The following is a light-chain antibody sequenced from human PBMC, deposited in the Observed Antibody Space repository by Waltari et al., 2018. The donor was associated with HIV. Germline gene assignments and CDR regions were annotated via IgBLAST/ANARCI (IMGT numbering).Light chain of an antibody. CDR1: QSISTW. CDR3: QQYNRPWT. J-gene: IGKJ1*01. V-gene: IGKV1-5*03. CDR2: KAS. Sequence: DIQMTQSPSTLSASVGDRVTITCRARQSISTWLAWYQQKPGKAPKLLIYKASTLESGVPSRFSGSGSGTEITLTISSLQPDDFATYYCQQYNRPWTFGQGTKVEIK.